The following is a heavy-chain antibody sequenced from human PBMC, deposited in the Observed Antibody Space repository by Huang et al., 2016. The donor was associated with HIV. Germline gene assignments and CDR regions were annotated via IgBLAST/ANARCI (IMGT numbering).Heavy chain of an antibody. CDR1: GGSMSSHY. CDR2: IYYSGDT. CDR3: GREGPKNYGDFHYYFDY. Sequence: QVQLQESGPGLVKPSETLSLTCTVSGGSMSSHYYTWIRQPPGKGLEWIGSIYYSGDTNYSPSLKGRVTMSLDMSRNHFSLKLTSVTAADTAVYYCGREGPKNYGDFHYYFDYWGQGTLVTVSS. D-gene: IGHD4-17*01. J-gene: IGHJ4*02. V-gene: IGHV4-59*11.